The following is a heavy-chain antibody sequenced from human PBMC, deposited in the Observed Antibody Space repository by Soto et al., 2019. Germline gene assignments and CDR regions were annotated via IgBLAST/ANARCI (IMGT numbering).Heavy chain of an antibody. J-gene: IGHJ4*02. D-gene: IGHD3-10*01. V-gene: IGHV3-30-3*01. Sequence: PGGSLRLSCAASGFTFSNYAIHWVRQAPGKGLEWVAVISYDGSYKYYTDSVKGRFTISRDNSKNTLYLQMNSLRAEDTAVYYCARGFAGLDYYFDFWGQGTLVTVSS. CDR2: ISYDGSYK. CDR3: ARGFAGLDYYFDF. CDR1: GFTFSNYA.